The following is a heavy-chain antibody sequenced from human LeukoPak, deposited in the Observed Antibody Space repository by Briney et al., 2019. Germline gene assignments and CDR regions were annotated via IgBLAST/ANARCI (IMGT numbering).Heavy chain of an antibody. D-gene: IGHD2-15*01. CDR1: GFTFDDYA. V-gene: IGHV3-43*02. CDR3: AKDMSTRGYCSGGSCYLYFQH. J-gene: IGHJ1*01. Sequence: GGSLRLSCAASGFTFDDYAMHWVRQAPGKGLEWVSLISGDGGSTYYADSVKGRFTISRDNSKNSLYLQMNSLRTEDTALYYCAKDMSTRGYCSGGSCYLYFQHWGQGTLVTVSS. CDR2: ISGDGGST.